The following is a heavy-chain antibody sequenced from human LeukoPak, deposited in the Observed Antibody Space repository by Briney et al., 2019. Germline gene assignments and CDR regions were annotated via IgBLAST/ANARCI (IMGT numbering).Heavy chain of an antibody. V-gene: IGHV1-69*13. J-gene: IGHJ4*02. CDR3: ASPPHGGLRGYYFDY. CDR2: IIPIFGTA. CDR1: GGTFSSYA. Sequence: SVKVSCKASGGTFSSYAISWVRQAPGQGLEWMGGIIPIFGTANYAQKFQGRVTITADESTSTAYMELSSLRSEDTAVYYCASPPHGGLRGYYFDYWGQGTLVTVSS. D-gene: IGHD3-16*01.